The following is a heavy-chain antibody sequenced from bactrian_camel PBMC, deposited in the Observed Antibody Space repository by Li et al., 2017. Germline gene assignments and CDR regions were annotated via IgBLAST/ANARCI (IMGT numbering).Heavy chain of an antibody. V-gene: IGHV3S9*01. J-gene: IGHJ4*01. CDR3: ARLRVSGS. D-gene: IGHD5*01. CDR2: IASDGNA. CDR1: GFTYGRNL. Sequence: HVQLVESGGGSVQAGGSLRLSCSASGFTYGRNLMAWFRQVPGKGLEWVSTIASDGNAYYADSVKGRFAVSRDNTKEMVYLQMNSLKSEDTALYHCARLRVSGSWGQGTQVTVS.